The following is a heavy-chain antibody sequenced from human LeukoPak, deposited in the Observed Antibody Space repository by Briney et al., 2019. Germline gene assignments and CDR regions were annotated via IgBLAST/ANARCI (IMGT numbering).Heavy chain of an antibody. Sequence: SETLSLTCAVYGGSFSAYYWSWIRQPPGKGLEWIGEINHSGSTNYNPSLKSRVTISVDTSKNQFSLKLSSVTAADTAVYYCARGSPSFDYWGQGTLVTVSS. CDR1: GGSFSAYY. CDR3: ARGSPSFDY. V-gene: IGHV4-34*01. J-gene: IGHJ4*02. CDR2: INHSGST.